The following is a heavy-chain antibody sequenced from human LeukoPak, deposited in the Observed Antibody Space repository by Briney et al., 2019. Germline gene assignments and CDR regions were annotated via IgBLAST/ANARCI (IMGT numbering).Heavy chain of an antibody. D-gene: IGHD3-22*01. V-gene: IGHV3-23*01. CDR3: AKTRSAYYYDSFHYFDY. J-gene: IGHJ4*02. Sequence: GGSLRLSCAASGFTFSSYAMSWVRQAPGKGLEWVSAISGSGGSTYYADSVKGRFTISRDNSKNTLYLQMNSLRAEDTAVYYCAKTRSAYYYDSFHYFDYWGQGTLVTVSS. CDR1: GFTFSSYA. CDR2: ISGSGGST.